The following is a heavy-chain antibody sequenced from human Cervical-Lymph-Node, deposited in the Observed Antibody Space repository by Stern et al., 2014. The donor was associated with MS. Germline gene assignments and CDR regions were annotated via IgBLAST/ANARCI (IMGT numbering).Heavy chain of an antibody. Sequence: VQLVQSGADVKKPGSSLRVSCKASGDISWLRKAPGQGLDYMGGIIRPVGTAHYTQRFQGILTITADKSTNTTYMELSSLRSDDTAIYYCATGAGDNWFDPWGQGTLVSVSS. D-gene: IGHD3-10*01. J-gene: IGHJ5*02. CDR3: ATGAGDNWFDP. CDR1: GD. V-gene: IGHV1-69*06. CDR2: IIRPVGTA.